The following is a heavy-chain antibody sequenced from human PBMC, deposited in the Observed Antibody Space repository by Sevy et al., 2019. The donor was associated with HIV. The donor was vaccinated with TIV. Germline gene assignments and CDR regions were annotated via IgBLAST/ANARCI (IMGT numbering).Heavy chain of an antibody. CDR3: ARISSSPRAYYYYFGMDV. D-gene: IGHD6-6*01. V-gene: IGHV5-51*01. CDR1: EYNFTNYW. Sequence: KRGESLKISCKGSEYNFTNYWIGWVRQMPGKGLEWMGIIYPGDSGTRYSPSFQDQVTISADKSISTAYLQWSSLKASDTAMYYCARISSSPRAYYYYFGMDVWGQGTTVTVSS. J-gene: IGHJ6*02. CDR2: IYPGDSGT.